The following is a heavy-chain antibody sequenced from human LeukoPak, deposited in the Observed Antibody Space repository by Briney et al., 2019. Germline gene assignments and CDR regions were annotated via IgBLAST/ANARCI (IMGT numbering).Heavy chain of an antibody. Sequence: GESLKISCKGSGYSFTSYWIGWVRQMPGKGLEWMGIIYPGDSDTRYNPSFQGQVTISADKSISTAYLQWSSLKASDTAMYYCASGDMGSGYPYYFDYWGQGTLVTVSS. V-gene: IGHV5-51*01. CDR1: GYSFTSYW. J-gene: IGHJ4*02. CDR3: ASGDMGSGYPYYFDY. D-gene: IGHD3-22*01. CDR2: IYPGDSDT.